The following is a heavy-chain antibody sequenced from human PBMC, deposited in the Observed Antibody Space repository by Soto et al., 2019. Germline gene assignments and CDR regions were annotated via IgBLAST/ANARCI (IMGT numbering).Heavy chain of an antibody. V-gene: IGHV1-2*02. CDR2: FNPNSGDT. J-gene: IGHJ4*02. CDR3: AREASAVISLDY. CDR1: GYTFTAYS. D-gene: IGHD6-19*01. Sequence: QVQLVHSEAEVKKPGASVKVSCKASGYTFTAYSMHWVRQDPGQGLEWVGWFNPNSGDTIYAQTFQGRVTLNRDTSIGTAYMELYSLTSDDTAVYYCAREASAVISLDYWGQGTLVTVSS.